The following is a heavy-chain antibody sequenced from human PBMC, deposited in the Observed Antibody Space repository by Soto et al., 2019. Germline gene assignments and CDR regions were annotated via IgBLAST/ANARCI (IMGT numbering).Heavy chain of an antibody. Sequence: PGGSLRLSXAASGFTFSSYAMHWVRQAPGKGLEWVAVISYDGSNKYYADSVKGRFTISRDNSKNTLYLQMNSLRAEDTAVYYCLRFGEIDYYYGMDVWGQGTTVTVSS. CDR1: GFTFSSYA. CDR2: ISYDGSNK. V-gene: IGHV3-30-3*01. J-gene: IGHJ6*02. CDR3: LRFGEIDYYYGMDV. D-gene: IGHD3-10*01.